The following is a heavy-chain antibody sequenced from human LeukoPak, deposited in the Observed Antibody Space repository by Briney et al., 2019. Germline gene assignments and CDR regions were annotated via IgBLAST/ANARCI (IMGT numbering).Heavy chain of an antibody. J-gene: IGHJ4*02. CDR1: GFTFSSYA. CDR3: ARDPNRSGSYFTAYFDY. CDR2: ISYDGSDK. Sequence: GGSLRLSCAASGFTFSSYAMYWVRQAPGKGLEWVAVISYDGSDKFYADSVKGRFTISRDNSKNTLYLQMNSLRAEDTAIYYCARDPNRSGSYFTAYFDYWGQGTLVTVSS. D-gene: IGHD1-26*01. V-gene: IGHV3-30*04.